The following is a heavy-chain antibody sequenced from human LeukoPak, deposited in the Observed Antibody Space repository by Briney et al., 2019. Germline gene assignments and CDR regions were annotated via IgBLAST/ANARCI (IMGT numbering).Heavy chain of an antibody. CDR3: ARDCPAYCNGGSCYYSYYMDV. CDR2: IYYSGSA. Sequence: SETLSLTCTVSGGSISTSGYYWGWIRQPPGKGLEWIGSIYYSGSAYYNPSLKSRVIISVDTSKNHFSLKLSSVTAADTAVYYCARDCPAYCNGGSCYYSYYMDVWGKGTTVTVSS. D-gene: IGHD2-15*01. V-gene: IGHV4-39*07. CDR1: GGSISTSGYY. J-gene: IGHJ6*03.